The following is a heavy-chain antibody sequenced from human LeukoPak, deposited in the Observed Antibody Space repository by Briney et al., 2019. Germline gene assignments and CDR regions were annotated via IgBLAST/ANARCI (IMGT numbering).Heavy chain of an antibody. Sequence: SETLSLTCTVSGGSISSSSYYWGWIRQPPGKGLEWIGSIYYSGSTYYNPSLKSRVTISVDTSKNQFSLKLSSVTAADTAVYYCARQRTTPGIAVAGTGRLDYWGQGTLVTVSS. J-gene: IGHJ4*02. CDR1: GGSISSSSYY. CDR3: ARQRTTPGIAVAGTGRLDY. V-gene: IGHV4-39*01. D-gene: IGHD6-19*01. CDR2: IYYSGST.